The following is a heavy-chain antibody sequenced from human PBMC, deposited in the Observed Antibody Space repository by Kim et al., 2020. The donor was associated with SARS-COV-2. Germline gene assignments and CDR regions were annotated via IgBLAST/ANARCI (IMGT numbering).Heavy chain of an antibody. V-gene: IGHV3-48*03. J-gene: IGHJ2*01. CDR3: ARDLTPIPLIAVAGTAPDWYFAI. CDR2: ISSSGSTI. D-gene: IGHD6-19*01. Sequence: GGSLRLSCAASGFTFSSYEMNWVRQAPGKGLEWVSYISSSGSTIYYADSVKGRFTISRDNAKNSLYLQMNSLRAEDTAVYYCARDLTPIPLIAVAGTAPDWYFAILGRGTLVTVSS. CDR1: GFTFSSYE.